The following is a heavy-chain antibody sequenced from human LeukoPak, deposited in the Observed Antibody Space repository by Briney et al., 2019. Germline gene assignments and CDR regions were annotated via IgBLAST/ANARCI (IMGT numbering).Heavy chain of an antibody. J-gene: IGHJ4*02. CDR1: GGTFSSYA. V-gene: IGHV1-69*04. Sequence: ASVKVSCKASGGTFSSYAISWVRQAPGQGLEWMGRIIPILGIANYAQKFQGRVTITADKSTNTAYMELSSLRSEDTAVYYCAREPKWGHVTYWGQGTLVTVSS. CDR2: IIPILGIA. D-gene: IGHD2-8*01. CDR3: AREPKWGHVTY.